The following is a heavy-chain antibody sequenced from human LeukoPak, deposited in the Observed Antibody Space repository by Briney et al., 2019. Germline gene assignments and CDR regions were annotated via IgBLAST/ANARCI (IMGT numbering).Heavy chain of an antibody. CDR3: ARGAYPHYYYYMDV. CDR1: GFSFSVYW. J-gene: IGHJ6*03. V-gene: IGHV3-7*01. CDR2: IKQDGSGK. Sequence: GGSLRLSCAASGFSFSVYWMSWVRQAPGKGLEWVANIKQDGSGKYYVDSVKGRFTISRDNAKNSLYLQMNSLRAEDTAVYYCARGAYPHYYYYMDVWGKGTTVTISS.